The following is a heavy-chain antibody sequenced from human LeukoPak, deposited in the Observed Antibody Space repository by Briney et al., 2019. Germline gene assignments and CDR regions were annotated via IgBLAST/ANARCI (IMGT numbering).Heavy chain of an antibody. CDR2: INPNSGGT. D-gene: IGHD1-26*01. CDR1: GYTFTSYY. CDR3: ARAELREVGASDY. V-gene: IGHV1-2*02. J-gene: IGHJ4*02. Sequence: ASVKVSCKASGYTFTSYYIHWVRQAPGQGLEWMGWINPNSGGTNYAQKFQDRVSMTRDTSTSTVYMELSSLRSEDTAVYYCARAELREVGASDYWGQGTLVTVSS.